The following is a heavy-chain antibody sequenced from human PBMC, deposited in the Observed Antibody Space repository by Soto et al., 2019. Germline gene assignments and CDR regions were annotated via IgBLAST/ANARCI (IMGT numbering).Heavy chain of an antibody. J-gene: IGHJ4*02. CDR3: AKAGAYNYGSYFDY. V-gene: IGHV3-43*01. CDR2: ISWDGGIT. CDR1: RFTFDDYT. D-gene: IGHD5-18*01. Sequence: LRLSCAASRFTFDDYTMQWVRQAPGKGLEWVSLISWDGGITYYADSVKGRFTISRDNSKNSLYLQMNSLTTEDTALYYCAKAGAYNYGSYFDYWGQGTLVTVSS.